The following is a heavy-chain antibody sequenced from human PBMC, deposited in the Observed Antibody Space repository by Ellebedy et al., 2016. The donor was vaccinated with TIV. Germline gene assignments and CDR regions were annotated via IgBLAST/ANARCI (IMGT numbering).Heavy chain of an antibody. V-gene: IGHV1-18*04. CDR3: ARSMDVAVWRGFDP. CDR1: GYTFTSYG. D-gene: IGHD2-21*01. CDR2: ISAYNGNT. J-gene: IGHJ5*02. Sequence: ASVKVSCXASGYTFTSYGISWVRQAPGQGLEWMGWISAYNGNTNYAQKLQGRVTMTTDTSTSTAYMELRSLRSDDTAVYYCARSMDVAVWRGFDPWGQGTLVTVSS.